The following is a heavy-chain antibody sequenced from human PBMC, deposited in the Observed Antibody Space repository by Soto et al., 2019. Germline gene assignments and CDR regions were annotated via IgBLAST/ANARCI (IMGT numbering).Heavy chain of an antibody. CDR3: ARDKGAQYGYYYYGMDV. Sequence: QVQLQESGPGLVKPSQTLSLTCTVSGGSISSGGYYWSWIRQHPGKGLEWIGYIYYSGSTYYNPSLKSRVTISVDTSKNHFSLKLSSVTAADTAVYYCARDKGAQYGYYYYGMDVWGQGTTVTVSS. V-gene: IGHV4-31*03. CDR1: GGSISSGGYY. D-gene: IGHD2-2*01. CDR2: IYYSGST. J-gene: IGHJ6*02.